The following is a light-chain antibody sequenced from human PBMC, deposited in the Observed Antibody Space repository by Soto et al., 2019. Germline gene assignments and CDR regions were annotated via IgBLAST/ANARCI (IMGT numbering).Light chain of an antibody. CDR1: SSDVGGYNS. CDR2: DVI. CDR3: CSYVGSYSYV. Sequence: QSVLTQPRSVSGSPGQSVTVSCIRTSSDVGGYNSVSWYQEHPGKAPKLMIYDVIKRPSGVPDRFSGSKSGNTASLTISGLLAEDEADYYCCSYVGSYSYVFGTGTKVTVL. J-gene: IGLJ1*01. V-gene: IGLV2-11*01.